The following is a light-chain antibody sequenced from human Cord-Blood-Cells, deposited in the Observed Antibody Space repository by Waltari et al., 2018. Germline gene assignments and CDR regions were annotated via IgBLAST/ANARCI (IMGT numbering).Light chain of an antibody. Sequence: QSALTQPPSASVSPGQSVTISCTGTSSDVGGYNYVSWYQQHPAKAPKLMIYEVSQRPSGVPDRFSGSKSGNTASLTVSGLQAEDEADYYCSSYAGSNNWVFGGGTKLTVL. V-gene: IGLV2-8*01. J-gene: IGLJ3*02. CDR1: SSDVGGYNY. CDR2: EVS. CDR3: SSYAGSNNWV.